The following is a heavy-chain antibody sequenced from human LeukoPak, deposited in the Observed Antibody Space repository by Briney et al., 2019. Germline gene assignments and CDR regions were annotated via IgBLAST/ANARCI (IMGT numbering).Heavy chain of an antibody. J-gene: IGHJ4*02. V-gene: IGHV4-59*08. CDR1: GGSISSYY. CDR2: IYYSGST. Sequence: SETLSLTCTVSGGSISSYYWSWIRQPPGKGLEWIGYIYYSGSTNYNPSLKSRVTISVDTSKNQFSLKLSSVTAADTAVYYCARPSMVRGVIMGFDYWGQGTLVTVSS. CDR3: ARPSMVRGVIMGFDY. D-gene: IGHD3-10*01.